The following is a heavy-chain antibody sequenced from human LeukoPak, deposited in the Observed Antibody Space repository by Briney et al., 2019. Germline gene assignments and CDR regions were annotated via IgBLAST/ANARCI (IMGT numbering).Heavy chain of an antibody. V-gene: IGHV4-34*01. CDR3: ARGKGYSYGRAGWFDP. CDR1: GGSFSGYY. Sequence: SETLSLTCAVYGGSFSGYYWSWIRQPPGKGLEWSGEINHSGSTNYNPSLKSRVTISVDTSKNQFSLKLSSVTAADTAVYYCARGKGYSYGRAGWFDPWGQGTLVTVSS. D-gene: IGHD5-18*01. CDR2: INHSGST. J-gene: IGHJ5*02.